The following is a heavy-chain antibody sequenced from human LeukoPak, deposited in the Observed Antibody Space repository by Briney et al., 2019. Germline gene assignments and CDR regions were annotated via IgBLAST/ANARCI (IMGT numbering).Heavy chain of an antibody. CDR1: GFTFSSYA. J-gene: IGHJ3*02. Sequence: GGSLRLSCAASGFTFSSYAIHWVRQAPGKRLEWVAFIRYDGSNKYYADSVKGRFTNSRDNSKNTLYLQMNSLRAEDTAVYYCAKFIYCGGDCYRPSDAFDIWGQGTMVTVSS. CDR2: IRYDGSNK. V-gene: IGHV3-30*02. CDR3: AKFIYCGGDCYRPSDAFDI. D-gene: IGHD2-21*01.